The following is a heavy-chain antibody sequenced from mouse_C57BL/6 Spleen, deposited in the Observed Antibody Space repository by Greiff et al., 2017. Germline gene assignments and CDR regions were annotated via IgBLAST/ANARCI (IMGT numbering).Heavy chain of an antibody. CDR3: ARRGGNTLYAMDY. CDR1: GYTFTSYW. D-gene: IGHD1-1*02. Sequence: VKLQQPGAELVKPGASVKMSCKASGYTFTSYWITWVKQRPGQGLEWIGDIYPGSGSTNYNEKFKSKATLTVDTSSSTAYMQLSSLTSEDSAVYYCARRGGNTLYAMDYWGQGTSVTVSS. J-gene: IGHJ4*01. V-gene: IGHV1-55*01. CDR2: IYPGSGST.